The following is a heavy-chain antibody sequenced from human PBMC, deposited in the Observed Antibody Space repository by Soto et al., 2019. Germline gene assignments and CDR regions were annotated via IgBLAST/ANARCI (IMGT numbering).Heavy chain of an antibody. D-gene: IGHD5-18*01. Sequence: ASVKVSCKASGYTFTSYAMHWVRQAPGQRLEWMGWINAGNGNTKYSQKFQGRVTITRDTSASTAYMELSSLRSEDTAVYYCAKDQRQGDTAMVPHYYYYYGMDVWGQGTTVTVSS. CDR3: AKDQRQGDTAMVPHYYYYYGMDV. V-gene: IGHV1-3*01. CDR2: INAGNGNT. CDR1: GYTFTSYA. J-gene: IGHJ6*02.